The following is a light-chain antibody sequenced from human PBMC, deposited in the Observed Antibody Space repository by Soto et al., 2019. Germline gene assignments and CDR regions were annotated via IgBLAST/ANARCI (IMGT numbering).Light chain of an antibody. J-gene: IGLJ1*01. Sequence: QSVLTQPASVSGSPGRPITIPCIGTSGAIAGYNYVSGYQQHPGKAPKLMIYEVSNRPSGVSNRFSGSQSGNTASLTISGLQAEDEANYYCSSYTTSNTPLYVFGTGTKVTVL. V-gene: IGLV2-14*01. CDR3: SSYTTSNTPLYV. CDR2: EVS. CDR1: SGAIAGYNY.